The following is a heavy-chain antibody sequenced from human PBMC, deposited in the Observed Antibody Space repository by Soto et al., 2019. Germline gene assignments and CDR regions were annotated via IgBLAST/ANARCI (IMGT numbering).Heavy chain of an antibody. D-gene: IGHD2-15*01. CDR2: IYYTGST. Sequence: SETLSLTCTVSGGSVSDFYWSWIRQSPGKGLEWIGFIYYTGSTDYNPSLKGRVTISLDTSKTQFSLKLNSVTAADTAIYYCARLPGYCSGDSCRIDYWGQGTLVTVSS. V-gene: IGHV4-59*02. CDR1: GGSVSDFY. CDR3: ARLPGYCSGDSCRIDY. J-gene: IGHJ4*02.